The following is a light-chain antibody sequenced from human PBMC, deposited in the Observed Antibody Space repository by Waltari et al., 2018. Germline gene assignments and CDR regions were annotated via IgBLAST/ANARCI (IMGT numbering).Light chain of an antibody. CDR2: RDD. J-gene: IGLJ3*02. V-gene: IGLV1-47*01. Sequence: QSVLTQPPSASGTPGQRVTISCSGSSSNVGSSDVYWYQRLPGAAPKVLMFRDDERASGIPDRFSGSKSGTSASLAISGLRSEDEADYYCAAWDDSLSCWVFGGGTKLTVL. CDR1: SSNVGSSD. CDR3: AAWDDSLSCWV.